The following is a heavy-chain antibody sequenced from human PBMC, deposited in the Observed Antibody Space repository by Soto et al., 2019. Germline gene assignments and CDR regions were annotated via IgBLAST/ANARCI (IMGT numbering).Heavy chain of an antibody. J-gene: IGHJ5*02. Sequence: QVQLQESGPGLVKPSQTLSLTCTVSGGSISSGDYYWSWIRQPPGKGLEWIGYIYYSGSTYYNPSLKSRVTLSVDASDTQCSLTLSSVTAADTAVYYCARERPDGSRLDPWGQGTLVTVSS. CDR2: IYYSGST. CDR1: GGSISSGDYY. V-gene: IGHV4-30-4*01. D-gene: IGHD6-13*01. CDR3: ARERPDGSRLDP.